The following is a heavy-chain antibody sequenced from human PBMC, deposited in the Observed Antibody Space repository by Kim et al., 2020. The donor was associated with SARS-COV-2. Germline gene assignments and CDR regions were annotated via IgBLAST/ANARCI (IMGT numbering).Heavy chain of an antibody. CDR3: TRRTYQLPQFYFYCGLDV. D-gene: IGHD2-2*01. V-gene: IGHV4-39*01. J-gene: IGHJ6*02. CDR2: ISYSGTT. Sequence: SETLSLTCTVSGDSVSSNNQHWGWIRQPPGKGLEWIGSISYSGTTHYNPSLQSRLTISVDMSKNQFSLKLSSVTAADTAVYYCTRRTYQLPQFYFYCGLDVWGQGTTVTVSS. CDR1: GDSVSSNNQH.